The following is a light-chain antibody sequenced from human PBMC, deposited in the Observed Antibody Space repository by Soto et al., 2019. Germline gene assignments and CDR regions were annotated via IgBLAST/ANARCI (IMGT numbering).Light chain of an antibody. V-gene: IGKV1-39*01. CDR2: AAS. CDR3: QQYGSSPPIT. J-gene: IGKJ5*01. CDR1: QSISSH. Sequence: DIQMTQSPSSLSASVVDRFTITFLASQSISSHLNWYQQKPGKAPKLLIYAASSLQSGVPSRFSGSGSGTDFTLTISRLEPEDFAVYYCQQYGSSPPITFGQGTRLEIK.